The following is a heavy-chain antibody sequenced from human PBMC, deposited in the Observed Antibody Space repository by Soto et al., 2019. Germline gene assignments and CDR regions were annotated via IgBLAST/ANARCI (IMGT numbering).Heavy chain of an antibody. J-gene: IGHJ4*02. CDR2: ISYDGSNK. CDR3: ASMDIVLMVYRKYYFDY. D-gene: IGHD2-8*01. CDR1: GFTFSSYA. V-gene: IGHV3-30-3*01. Sequence: GGSLRLSCAASGFTFSSYAMHWVRQAPGKGLEWVAVISYDGSNKYYADSVKGRFTISRDNSKNTLYLQMNSLRAEDTAVYYCASMDIVLMVYRKYYFDYWGQGTLVTVSS.